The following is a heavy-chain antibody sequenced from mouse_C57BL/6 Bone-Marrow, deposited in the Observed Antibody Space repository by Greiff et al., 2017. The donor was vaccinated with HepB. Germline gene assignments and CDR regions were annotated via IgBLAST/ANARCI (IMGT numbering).Heavy chain of an antibody. Sequence: QVQLQQPGAELVRPGSSVKLSCKASGYTFTSYWMDWVKQRPGQGLEWIGNIYPSDSETHYSQKFKDKATLTVDKSSSTAYMQLSSLTSEDSAVYYCERNGYYVYWCFDVWGTGTTVTVSS. CDR1: GYTFTSYW. V-gene: IGHV1-61*01. J-gene: IGHJ1*03. CDR3: ERNGYYVYWCFDV. D-gene: IGHD2-3*01. CDR2: IYPSDSET.